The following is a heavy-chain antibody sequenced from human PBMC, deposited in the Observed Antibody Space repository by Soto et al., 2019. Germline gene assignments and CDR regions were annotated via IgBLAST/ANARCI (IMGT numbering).Heavy chain of an antibody. V-gene: IGHV1-69*13. Sequence: ASVKVSCKASGGTFSSYAISWVRQAPGQGLEWMGGIIPLFGTANYAQKFQVRVTITADEATTTAYIELSSLRSEDTAVYYCAREERYYYDSSGYSPYAFDIWGQGTMVTVSS. D-gene: IGHD3-22*01. CDR1: GGTFSSYA. CDR2: IIPLFGTA. J-gene: IGHJ3*02. CDR3: AREERYYYDSSGYSPYAFDI.